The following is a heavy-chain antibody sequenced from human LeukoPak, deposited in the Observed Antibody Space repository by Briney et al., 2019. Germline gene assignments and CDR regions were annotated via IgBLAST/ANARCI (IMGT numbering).Heavy chain of an antibody. V-gene: IGHV4-59*01. CDR3: AGGSRGSPRYYYYMDV. D-gene: IGHD3-10*01. Sequence: SETLSLTCTVSGGSISSYYWSWIRQPPGKGLEWIGYIYYSGSTNYNPSLKSRVTISVDTSKNQFSLKLSSVTAADTAVYYCAGGSRGSPRYYYYMDVWGKGTTVTVSS. CDR1: GGSISSYY. J-gene: IGHJ6*03. CDR2: IYYSGST.